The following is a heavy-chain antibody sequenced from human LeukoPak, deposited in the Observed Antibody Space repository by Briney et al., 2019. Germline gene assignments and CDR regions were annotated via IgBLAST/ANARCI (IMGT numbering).Heavy chain of an antibody. CDR3: ARDRNTYFDY. J-gene: IGHJ4*02. CDR1: RYTFTGYY. D-gene: IGHD1-14*01. CDR2: INPNSGGT. Sequence: ASVKVSCKASRYTFTGYYMHWVRQAPGQGLEWMGWINPNSGGTNYAQKSQGRVTMTRDTSISTVYMELSRLRSDDTAVYYCARDRNTYFDYWGQGTLVSVSS. V-gene: IGHV1-2*02.